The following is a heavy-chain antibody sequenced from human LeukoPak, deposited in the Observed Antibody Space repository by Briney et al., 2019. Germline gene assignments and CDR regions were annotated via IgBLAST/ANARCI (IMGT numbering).Heavy chain of an antibody. CDR2: IGPSGTAI. D-gene: IGHD3-22*01. CDR3: ARDRHRYSYDTGGYPPY. V-gene: IGHV3-48*03. Sequence: GGSLRLSCAASGFTFSSYAMNWVRQAPGRGLEWVSYIGPSGTAIYYADSVKGRFTISRDNAKNSLYLQMNSLRAEDTAVYYCARDRHRYSYDTGGYPPYWGQGTLVTVSS. CDR1: GFTFSSYA. J-gene: IGHJ4*02.